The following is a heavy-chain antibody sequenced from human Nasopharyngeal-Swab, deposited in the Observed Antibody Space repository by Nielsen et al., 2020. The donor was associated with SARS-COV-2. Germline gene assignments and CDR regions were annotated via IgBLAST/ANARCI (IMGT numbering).Heavy chain of an antibody. CDR3: ARRLQLWSPYYYYGMDV. Sequence: SETLSLTCGVFGGSLSNYYWSWIRQTPGKGLEWIGEINQSGSTYYNPSLQSRVTLSVDTSKREVSLKLSSVTAADTAVYYCARRLQLWSPYYYYGMDVWGQGTTVTVSS. CDR1: GGSLSNYY. V-gene: IGHV4-34*01. CDR2: INQSGST. D-gene: IGHD5-18*01. J-gene: IGHJ6*02.